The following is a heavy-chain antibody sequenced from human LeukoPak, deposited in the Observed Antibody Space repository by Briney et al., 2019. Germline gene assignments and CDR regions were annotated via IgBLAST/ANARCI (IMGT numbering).Heavy chain of an antibody. D-gene: IGHD3-10*01. CDR1: GGSISSHY. CDR3: ARASGSGPFQH. J-gene: IGHJ1*01. Sequence: SETLSLNCAVYGGSISSHYWSWIRQPPGRGLEWIGYIYYSGSPNYNPSLKSRVTISVDTSKNQFSLQLSSVTAADTAVYYCARASGSGPFQHWGQGTLVNVSS. CDR2: IYYSGSP. V-gene: IGHV4-59*11.